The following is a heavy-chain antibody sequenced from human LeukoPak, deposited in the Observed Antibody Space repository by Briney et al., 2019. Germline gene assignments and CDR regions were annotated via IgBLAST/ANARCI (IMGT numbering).Heavy chain of an antibody. CDR2: INHSGST. J-gene: IGHJ2*01. Sequence: SETLSLTCAVYGGSFSGYYWSWMRQPPGKGLEWIGEINHSGSTNYNPSLKSRVTISVDTSKNQFSLKLSSVTAADTAVYYCARGFVVPAAIYWYFDLWGRGTLVTVSS. CDR1: GGSFSGYY. CDR3: ARGFVVPAAIYWYFDL. D-gene: IGHD2-2*01. V-gene: IGHV4-34*01.